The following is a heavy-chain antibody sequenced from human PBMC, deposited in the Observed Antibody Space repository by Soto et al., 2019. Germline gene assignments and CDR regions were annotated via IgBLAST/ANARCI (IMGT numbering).Heavy chain of an antibody. CDR1: GISLSTTGVG. J-gene: IGHJ5*01. V-gene: IGHV2-5*01. Sequence: QITLEEYCPTLVKPTQTLTPTCSFSGISLSTTGVGVAWIRQPPGNALEWLALIYWNDEKRYSPSLKSRLTITKDTSKSQVFLTMTNMDPVHTVTYYCAHEGYGSDNGYDAWVQGTLVTVSS. D-gene: IGHD6-13*01. CDR2: IYWNDEK. CDR3: AHEGYGSDNGYDA.